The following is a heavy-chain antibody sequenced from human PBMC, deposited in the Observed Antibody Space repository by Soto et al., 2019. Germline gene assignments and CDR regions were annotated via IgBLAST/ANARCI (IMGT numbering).Heavy chain of an antibody. J-gene: IGHJ4*02. CDR3: ARLVDAPSYFDY. CDR1: GGSISSSSYY. CDR2: IYYSGST. D-gene: IGHD2-2*01. Sequence: SETLSLTCTVSGGSISSSSYYWGWIRQPPGKGLEWIGSIYYSGSTYYNPSLKSRVTISVDTSKNQFSLKLSSVTAADTAVYYCARLVDAPSYFDYWGQGTLVTVSS. V-gene: IGHV4-39*01.